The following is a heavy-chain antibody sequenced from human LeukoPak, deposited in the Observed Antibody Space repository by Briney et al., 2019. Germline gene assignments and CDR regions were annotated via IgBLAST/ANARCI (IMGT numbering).Heavy chain of an antibody. CDR2: IGGSGADT. CDR1: GFTFSDCY. D-gene: IGHD6-6*01. CDR3: AKTLVASPGNTGGP. J-gene: IGHJ5*02. V-gene: IGHV3-11*03. Sequence: GSPRLSCAASGFTFSDCYMSWFRQAPGKGLEWLSHIGGSGADTNYADSVKGRFTTSRDNAKSSLYLQMNSLRAEDTAVYYCAKTLVASPGNTGGPWGQGTLVTVSS.